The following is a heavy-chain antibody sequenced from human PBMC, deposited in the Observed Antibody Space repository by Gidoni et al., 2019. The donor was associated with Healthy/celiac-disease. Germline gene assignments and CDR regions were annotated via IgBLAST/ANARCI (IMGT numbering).Heavy chain of an antibody. V-gene: IGHV3-23*01. D-gene: IGHD3-10*01. CDR1: GFTFSSYA. CDR3: ANHERVRGVIPSHYYYYYGMDV. Sequence: EVQLLESGGGWVQPGGSLRLSCAASGFTFSSYARSWVRQAPGKGLEWFSAISGVGGRTYYPDSVKGRFTISRDNSKNTLYLQMTSLRAEDTAVYYCANHERVRGVIPSHYYYYYGMDVWGQGTTVTVSS. CDR2: ISGVGGRT. J-gene: IGHJ6*02.